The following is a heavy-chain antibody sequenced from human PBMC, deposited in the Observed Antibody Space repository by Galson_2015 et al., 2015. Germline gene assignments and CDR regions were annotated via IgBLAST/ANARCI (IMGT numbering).Heavy chain of an antibody. CDR2: IKSKTDGGTT. CDR1: GFTFSNAW. Sequence: SLRLSCAASGFTFSNAWMSWVRQAPGKGLEWVGRIKSKTDGGTTDYAAPVKGRFTISRDDSKNTLYLQMNSLKTEDTAVYYCTTDLGDSSVQYHRPGFLPDPSTYWGQGTLVTVPS. V-gene: IGHV3-15*01. CDR3: TTDLGDSSVQYHRPGFLPDPSTY. D-gene: IGHD3-22*01. J-gene: IGHJ4*02.